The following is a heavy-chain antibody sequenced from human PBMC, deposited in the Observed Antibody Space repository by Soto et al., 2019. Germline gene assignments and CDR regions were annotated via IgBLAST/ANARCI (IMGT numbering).Heavy chain of an antibody. J-gene: IGHJ6*02. CDR1: GGSISSGGYY. D-gene: IGHD2-15*01. Sequence: PSETLSLTCTVSGGSISSGGYYWSWIRQHPGKGLEWIGYIYYSGSTYYNPSLKSRVTISVDTSKNQFSLKLSSVTAADTAVYYCARGGLGYCSGGSCYSAELSRYYYGMDVWGQGTTVT. CDR3: ARGGLGYCSGGSCYSAELSRYYYGMDV. CDR2: IYYSGST. V-gene: IGHV4-31*03.